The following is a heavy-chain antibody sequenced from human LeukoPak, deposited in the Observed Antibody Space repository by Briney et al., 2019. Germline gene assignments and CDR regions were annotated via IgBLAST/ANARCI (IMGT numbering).Heavy chain of an antibody. CDR1: GFTVSSYY. D-gene: IGHD4-11*01. Sequence: TGGSLRLSCAASGFTVSSYYMTWVRQAPGKGLEWVSGIYSGGSTYYADSVKGRVAISRDNSKNTVFLQMNSVRAQDTAVYYCARPYSNHLFGMDVWGQGTTVTVSS. CDR2: IYSGGST. CDR3: ARPYSNHLFGMDV. J-gene: IGHJ6*02. V-gene: IGHV3-66*04.